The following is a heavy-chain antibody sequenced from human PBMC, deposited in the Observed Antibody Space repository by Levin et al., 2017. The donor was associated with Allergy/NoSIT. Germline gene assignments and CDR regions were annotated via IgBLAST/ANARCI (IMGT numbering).Heavy chain of an antibody. D-gene: IGHD6-19*01. CDR1: GGSISSSSYY. J-gene: IGHJ3*02. V-gene: IGHV4-39*01. Sequence: NASETLSLTCTVSGGSISSSSYYWGWIRQPPGKGLEWIGSIYYSGSTYYNPSLKSRVTISVDTSKNQFSLKLSSVTAADTAVYYCARLPDGMYSSGWYMGDAFDIWGQGTMVTVSS. CDR2: IYYSGST. CDR3: ARLPDGMYSSGWYMGDAFDI.